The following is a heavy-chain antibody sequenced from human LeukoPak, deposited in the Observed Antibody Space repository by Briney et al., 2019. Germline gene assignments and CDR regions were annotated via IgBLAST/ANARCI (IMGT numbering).Heavy chain of an antibody. J-gene: IGHJ4*02. D-gene: IGHD2-2*01. CDR1: GFTISSYG. CDR3: AKDPQFREYQLPTYFDY. V-gene: IGHV3-30*18. CDR2: LSYDGSNK. Sequence: GGSLRPSCAASGFTISSYGMHWVRQAPGKGLEWVAVLSYDGSNKYYADSVKGRFTISRDNSKNTLYLQMNSLRAEDTAVYYCAKDPQFREYQLPTYFDYWGPGTLVTVSS.